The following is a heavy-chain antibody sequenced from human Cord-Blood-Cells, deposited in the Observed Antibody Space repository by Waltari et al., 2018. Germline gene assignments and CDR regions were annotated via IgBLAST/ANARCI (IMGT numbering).Heavy chain of an antibody. D-gene: IGHD3-10*01. CDR2: ISSSSSTI. J-gene: IGHJ3*02. CDR3: ARDRGGAFDI. CDR1: GFPFSSYC. Sequence: EVQLVESGGGLVQPGGSLTLSCPASGFPFSSYCLNWVRQAPGKVLGWVSYISSSSSTIYYADSVKGRFTISRDNAKNSLYLQMNSLRAEDTAVYYCARDRGGAFDIWGQGTMVTVSS. V-gene: IGHV3-48*01.